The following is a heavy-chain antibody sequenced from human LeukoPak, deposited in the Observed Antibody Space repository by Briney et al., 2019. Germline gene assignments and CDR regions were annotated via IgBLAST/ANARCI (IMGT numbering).Heavy chain of an antibody. D-gene: IGHD3-10*01. Sequence: ASVKVSCKASGYTFTSYYMHWVRQAPGQGLEWMGIINPSGGSTSYAQKFQGRVTMTRDTSTSTVYMELSSLRSEDTAVYYCARTPGNLFGELPPNAFDIWGQGTMVTVSS. CDR3: ARTPGNLFGELPPNAFDI. J-gene: IGHJ3*02. CDR2: INPSGGST. V-gene: IGHV1-46*01. CDR1: GYTFTSYY.